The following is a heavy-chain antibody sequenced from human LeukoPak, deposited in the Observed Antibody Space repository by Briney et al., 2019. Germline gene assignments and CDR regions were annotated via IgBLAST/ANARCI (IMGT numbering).Heavy chain of an antibody. J-gene: IGHJ4*02. Sequence: GGSLRLSCAVSGLTFSSYNMNWVRQAPGKGLEWVSYISNSGSMIYYADSVKGRFTLSRDNAKNSLYLQMNSLRDEDTAVYYCARGPISGWSADYWGRGTLVTVSS. CDR1: GLTFSSYN. CDR3: ARGPISGWSADY. V-gene: IGHV3-48*02. CDR2: ISNSGSMI. D-gene: IGHD6-19*01.